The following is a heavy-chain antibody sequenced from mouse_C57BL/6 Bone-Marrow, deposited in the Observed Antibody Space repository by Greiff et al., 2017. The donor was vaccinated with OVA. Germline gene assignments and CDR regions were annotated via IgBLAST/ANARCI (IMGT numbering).Heavy chain of an antibody. CDR3: ASRDYEYWFAY. Sequence: DVMLVESGGGLVQPGESLKLSCESTEYEFPSHDMSWVRKTPEKRLELVAAINSDGGSTYYPDTMQRRFIISRDNTQNTLYLQMSSLRSEDTALYYCASRDYEYWFAYWGQGTLVTVSA. J-gene: IGHJ3*01. V-gene: IGHV5-2*03. D-gene: IGHD2-4*01. CDR1: EYEFPSHD. CDR2: INSDGGST.